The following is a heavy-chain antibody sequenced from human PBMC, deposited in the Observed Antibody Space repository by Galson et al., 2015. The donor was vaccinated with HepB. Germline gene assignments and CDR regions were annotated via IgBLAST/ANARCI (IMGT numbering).Heavy chain of an antibody. J-gene: IGHJ6*03. Sequence: SVKVSCKASGYSFSRYGMNWVRQAPGQGLEWMGWINTNTGNPTNAQGFTGRFVFSLDTSVSTAYLQISSLKAEDTAVYYCARDGGVVNPHFSNYYYMDVWGKGTTVTVSS. D-gene: IGHD3-3*01. V-gene: IGHV7-4-1*02. CDR1: GYSFSRYG. CDR3: ARDGGVVNPHFSNYYYMDV. CDR2: INTNTGNP.